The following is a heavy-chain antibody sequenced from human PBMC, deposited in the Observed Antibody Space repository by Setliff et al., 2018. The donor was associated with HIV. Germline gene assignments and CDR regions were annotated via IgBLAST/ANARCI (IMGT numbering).Heavy chain of an antibody. J-gene: IGHJ4*02. Sequence: NPSETLSLTCTVSGGSILSSGGYFWGWIRQSPGRGLEWLGTVYFLGNRYLNPSLKSRVAVSVDTSKNHFSLRLTSVTAADTAVYYCARAPANYHDSSGFYFGGDYYFDFWGQGTLVTVS. CDR3: ARAPANYHDSSGFYFGGDYYFDF. CDR2: VYFLGNR. V-gene: IGHV4-39*02. D-gene: IGHD3-22*01. CDR1: GGSILSSGGYF.